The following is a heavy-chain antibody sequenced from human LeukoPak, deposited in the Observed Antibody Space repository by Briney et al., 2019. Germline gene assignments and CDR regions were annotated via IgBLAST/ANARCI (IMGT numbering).Heavy chain of an antibody. CDR1: GFSFSNHG. D-gene: IGHD3-3*01. CDR3: AKTKLRFLEWPQMDV. CDR2: IWDDGNNK. V-gene: IGHV3-33*06. J-gene: IGHJ6*02. Sequence: PRGSLRLSCAASGFSFSNHGMHWVRQAPGKRLEWVAVIWDDGNNKRYANSVNGRFTISRDNSENTLYLQMNGLTAEDTAVYYCAKTKLRFLEWPQMDVWGQGTTVTVSS.